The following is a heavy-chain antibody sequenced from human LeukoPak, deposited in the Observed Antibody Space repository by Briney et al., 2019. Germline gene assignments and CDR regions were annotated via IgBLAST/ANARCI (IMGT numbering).Heavy chain of an antibody. Sequence: PGRSLRLSCAASGFTFSSYAMHWVRQAPGKGLEYVSAISSNGGSTYYANSVKGRFTISRDNSKNTLYLQMGSLRAEDMAVYYCARASGYSSSWSLSWFDPWGQGTLVTVSS. CDR1: GFTFSSYA. D-gene: IGHD6-13*01. J-gene: IGHJ5*02. V-gene: IGHV3-64*01. CDR3: ARASGYSSSWSLSWFDP. CDR2: ISSNGGST.